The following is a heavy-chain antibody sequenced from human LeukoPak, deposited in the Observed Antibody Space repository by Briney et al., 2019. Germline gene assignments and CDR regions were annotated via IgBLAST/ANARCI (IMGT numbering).Heavy chain of an antibody. CDR1: GYTFSIYD. J-gene: IGHJ3*02. V-gene: IGHV1-8*01. Sequence: ASVKVSCKAFGYTFSIYDINWVRQATGQGLEWMGWINPNSGNTGYAQKFQGRVTITRNTSINTAYMELSSLRSEDTAVYYCARGRYNPGEWGAFHIWGQGTMVTVSS. CDR3: ARGRYNPGEWGAFHI. D-gene: IGHD3-10*01. CDR2: INPNSGNT.